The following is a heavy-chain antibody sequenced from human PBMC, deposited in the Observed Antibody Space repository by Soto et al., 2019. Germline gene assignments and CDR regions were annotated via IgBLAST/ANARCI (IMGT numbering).Heavy chain of an antibody. J-gene: IGHJ5*02. Sequence: KPSETLSLTCTVSGGSISSGDYYWSGSRQPPGKGREWIRYVYYSGSSYYNPSLKSRVTISVDTSKNQFSLKLRSVTAAGTAVYYCARGSSNWFDPWGQGTLVTVSS. V-gene: IGHV4-30-4*01. CDR2: VYYSGSS. CDR3: ARGSSNWFDP. CDR1: GGSISSGDYY.